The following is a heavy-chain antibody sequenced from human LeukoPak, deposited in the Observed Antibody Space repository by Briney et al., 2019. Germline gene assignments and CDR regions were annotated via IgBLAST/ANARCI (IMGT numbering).Heavy chain of an antibody. V-gene: IGHV4-61*01. CDR1: GYSISSGYY. CDR2: IYYSAGT. CDR3: ASTRYYHDSTGYYPVPFFDY. Sequence: SETLSLTCAVSGYSISSGYYWSWIRQPPGQGLEWIGYIYYSAGTDYNPSLKSRVTISVDTSKNQFSLKLNSVTAADTAVYYCASTRYYHDSTGYYPVPFFDYWGQGALVTVSS. J-gene: IGHJ4*02. D-gene: IGHD3-22*01.